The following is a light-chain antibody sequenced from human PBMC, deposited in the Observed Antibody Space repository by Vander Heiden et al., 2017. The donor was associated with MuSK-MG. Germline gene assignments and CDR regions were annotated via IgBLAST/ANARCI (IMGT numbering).Light chain of an antibody. CDR2: GAS. CDR1: QSVSSK. CDR3: QQYNYWPFT. J-gene: IGKJ3*01. V-gene: IGKV3-15*01. Sequence: EIVMTQSQATLSVSPGERATLSCRASQSVSSKLIWYQQKPGQAPRLLIFGASTRATGLPARFSVSGSGTEFSLTISSLQSEDFAVYYCQQYNYWPFTFGPGTKVEIK.